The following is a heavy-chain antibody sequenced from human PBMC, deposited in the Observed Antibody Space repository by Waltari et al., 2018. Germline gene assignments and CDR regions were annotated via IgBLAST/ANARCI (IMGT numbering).Heavy chain of an antibody. CDR2: INPSGGST. V-gene: IGHV1-46*01. D-gene: IGHD5-18*01. CDR3: ARGGRRSPRYSYGYRYYFDY. J-gene: IGHJ4*02. Sequence: QVQLVQSGAEVKKPGASVKVSCKASGYTFTSYYMHWVRQAPGQGLEWMGIINPSGGSTSYAQKYQGRGTMTRDTSTSTVYMELSSLRSEDTAVYYCARGGRRSPRYSYGYRYYFDYWGQGTLVTVSS. CDR1: GYTFTSYY.